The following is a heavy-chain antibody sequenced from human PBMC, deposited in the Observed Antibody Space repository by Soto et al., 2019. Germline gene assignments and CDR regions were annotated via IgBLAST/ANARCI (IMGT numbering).Heavy chain of an antibody. J-gene: IGHJ4*02. CDR1: GGSVSNMTYY. CDR3: ARTTAVPNTLRSRYFFDY. Sequence: ETLSLACSVSGGSVSNMTYYWSWIRQQPGKRLEWIGYVYYSGTTNYNPSLKSRVTISVDLSKNQFSLRLSSVTTADTALYYCARTTAVPNTLRSRYFFDYWGQGTLVTVSS. D-gene: IGHD4-17*01. V-gene: IGHV4-61*01. CDR2: VYYSGTT.